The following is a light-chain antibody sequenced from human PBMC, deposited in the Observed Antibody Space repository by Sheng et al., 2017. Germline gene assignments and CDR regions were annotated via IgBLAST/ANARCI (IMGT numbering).Light chain of an antibody. V-gene: IGLV6-57*01. J-gene: IGLJ2*01. CDR2: EDD. CDR1: TGAISANY. CDR3: QSYDNDNVV. Sequence: NFMLTQPHSVSESPGQTVTISCTRSTGAISANYVQWYQHRPGSSPITLIYEDDHRPSGVPDRFSGSLDSSSNSASLTISGLRTEDEADYYCQSYDNDNVVFGGGTKLTVL.